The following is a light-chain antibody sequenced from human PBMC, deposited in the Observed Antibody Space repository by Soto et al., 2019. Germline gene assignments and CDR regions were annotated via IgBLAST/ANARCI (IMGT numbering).Light chain of an antibody. CDR1: SNDVGGFNY. Sequence: QSVLTQPASVSGSPGQSITISCTGTSNDVGGFNYVSWYQQRPGKAPKLIIYEVSNRPSGVSNRFSASKSGNTASLTISGLQAEDEGDYYCTSYTSSSTYVFGTGTKVTVL. CDR2: EVS. V-gene: IGLV2-14*01. CDR3: TSYTSSSTYV. J-gene: IGLJ1*01.